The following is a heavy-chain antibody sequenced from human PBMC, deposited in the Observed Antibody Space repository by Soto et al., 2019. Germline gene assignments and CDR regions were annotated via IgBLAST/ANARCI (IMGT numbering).Heavy chain of an antibody. CDR1: GYTFTSYG. CDR3: ARDLRPYDSSGYYPNWFDP. Sequence: ASVKVSCKASGYTFTSYGISWVRQAPGQGLEWMGWISAYNGNTNYAQKLQGRVTMTTDTSTSTAYMELRSLRSDDTAVYYCARDLRPYDSSGYYPNWFDPWGQATLVTVSS. D-gene: IGHD3-22*01. CDR2: ISAYNGNT. V-gene: IGHV1-18*01. J-gene: IGHJ5*02.